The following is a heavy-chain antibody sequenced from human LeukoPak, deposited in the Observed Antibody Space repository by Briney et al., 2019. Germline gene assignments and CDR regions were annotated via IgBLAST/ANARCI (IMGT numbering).Heavy chain of an antibody. J-gene: IGHJ4*02. V-gene: IGHV4-34*01. D-gene: IGHD3-10*01. CDR1: GGSFSDYY. CDR3: ARRRYYGSGSYYKREAYFDY. Sequence: SETLSLTCAVYGGSFSDYYWSWIRQPPGKGLEWIGEINHSGSTNYNPSLKSRVTISVDTSKNQFSLKLSSVTAADTAVYYCARRRYYGSGSYYKREAYFDYWGQGTLVTVSS. CDR2: INHSGST.